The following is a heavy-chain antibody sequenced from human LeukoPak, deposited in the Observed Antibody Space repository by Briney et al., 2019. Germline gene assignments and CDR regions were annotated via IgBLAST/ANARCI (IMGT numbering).Heavy chain of an antibody. D-gene: IGHD3-3*01. CDR1: GSGFTFSSYA. V-gene: IGHV3-23*01. CDR3: AKRGDFWSDSYAFGMDV. Sequence: GGSLRLSCAASGSGFTFSSYAMNWVRQAPGKGLEWVSGIRFNGATTFYADSVKGRFTISRDNSKNTLYLQMNSLRAEDTAVYYCAKRGDFWSDSYAFGMDVWGQGTTVTVSS. CDR2: IRFNGATT. J-gene: IGHJ6*02.